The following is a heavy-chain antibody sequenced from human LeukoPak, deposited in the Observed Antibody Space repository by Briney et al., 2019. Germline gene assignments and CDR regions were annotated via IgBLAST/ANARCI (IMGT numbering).Heavy chain of an antibody. CDR2: INGGGGDA. J-gene: IGHJ4*02. CDR1: GFTFSSYW. D-gene: IGHD3-9*01. Sequence: GGSLRLSCAASGFTFSSYWMHWVRQAPGEGLVWVSGINGGGGDARYAGSVKGRFTISRDNSKNMLYLQMNSLRAEDTAVYYCAKGGLRYFDSPDYWGQGTLVTVSS. CDR3: AKGGLRYFDSPDY. V-gene: IGHV3-74*01.